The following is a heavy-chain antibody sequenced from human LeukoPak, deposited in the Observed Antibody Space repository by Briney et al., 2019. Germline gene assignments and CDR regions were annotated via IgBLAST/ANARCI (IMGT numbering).Heavy chain of an antibody. CDR3: ASAKYSSSWYPSYYFDY. V-gene: IGHV1-69*04. Sequence: GASVKVSCKASGGSFSSFVITWVRQAPGQGLEWMGRIIPVLGVSNFAQKFQGRVTITADKSTNTAYMELSSLRSEDTAVYYCASAKYSSSWYPSYYFDYWGQGTLVTVSS. D-gene: IGHD6-13*01. CDR2: IIPVLGVS. CDR1: GGSFSSFV. J-gene: IGHJ4*02.